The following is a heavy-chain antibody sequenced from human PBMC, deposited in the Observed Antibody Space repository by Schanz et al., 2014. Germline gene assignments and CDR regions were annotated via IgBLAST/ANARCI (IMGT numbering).Heavy chain of an antibody. CDR2: IGNGGVTI. CDR3: AKGRFGELSAFDI. D-gene: IGHD3-10*01. J-gene: IGHJ3*02. CDR1: GFNFSDYA. V-gene: IGHV3-23*01. Sequence: EVHLLESGGGLVPPGGSLRLSCAASGFNFSDYAMCWVRQAPGKGLEWVSYIGNGGVTIYYADSVKGRFTISRDNSKNSLYLQMNSLRPEDTAVYYCAKGRFGELSAFDIWGQGTMVTVSS.